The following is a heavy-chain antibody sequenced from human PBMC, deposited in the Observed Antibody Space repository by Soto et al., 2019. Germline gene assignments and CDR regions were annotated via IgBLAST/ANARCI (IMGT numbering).Heavy chain of an antibody. D-gene: IGHD2-15*01. CDR2: ISGSGGST. Sequence: EVQLLESGGGLVQPGGSLRLSCAASGFTFSSYAMSWVRQAPGKGLEWVSAISGSGGSTYYADSVKGRFTISRDNSKNTLYLQMNSLRAEDTAVYYCAKGSGGSCYRACWFDPWGQGTLVTVSS. J-gene: IGHJ5*02. CDR1: GFTFSSYA. V-gene: IGHV3-23*01. CDR3: AKGSGGSCYRACWFDP.